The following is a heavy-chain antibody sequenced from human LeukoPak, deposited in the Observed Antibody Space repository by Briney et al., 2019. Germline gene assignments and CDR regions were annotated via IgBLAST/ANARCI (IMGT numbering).Heavy chain of an antibody. CDR3: ARRDVYFGRMDV. V-gene: IGHV3-30*03. Sequence: GGSLRLSCAASGFTFSSYGMHWVRQAPGKGLEWVAVISYDGSNKYYADSVKGRFTISRDNSKNTLYLQMNSLRAEDTAVYYCARRDVYFGRMDVWGQGTTVTVSS. CDR2: ISYDGSNK. CDR1: GFTFSSYG. J-gene: IGHJ6*02. D-gene: IGHD3-9*01.